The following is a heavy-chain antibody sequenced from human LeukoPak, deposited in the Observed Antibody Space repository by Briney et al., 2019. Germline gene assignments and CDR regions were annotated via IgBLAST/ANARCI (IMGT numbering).Heavy chain of an antibody. Sequence: ASVKVSCKASGYTFTSYDINWVRQATGQGLEWMGWMNPNSGNTGHAQKFQGRVTMTRNTSISTAYMELSSLRSEDTAVYYCARVEDCSSTSCYKFYYYYGMDVWGQGTTVTVSS. J-gene: IGHJ6*02. CDR1: GYTFTSYD. CDR2: MNPNSGNT. V-gene: IGHV1-8*01. CDR3: ARVEDCSSTSCYKFYYYYGMDV. D-gene: IGHD2-2*02.